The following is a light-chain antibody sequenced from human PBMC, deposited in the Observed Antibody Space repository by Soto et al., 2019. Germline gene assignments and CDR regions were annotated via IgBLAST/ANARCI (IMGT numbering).Light chain of an antibody. CDR1: QSILYW. J-gene: IGKJ4*01. V-gene: IGKV1-5*03. CDR2: KAS. CDR3: QQYYSFPRT. Sequence: DIQMTQSPSTLSASVGDRVTITRRASQSILYWLAWYQQKPGKAPKLLIYKASSLESGVPSRFSGSGSGTEFTLTISSLQPEDFATYYCQQYYSFPRTFGGGTRWIS.